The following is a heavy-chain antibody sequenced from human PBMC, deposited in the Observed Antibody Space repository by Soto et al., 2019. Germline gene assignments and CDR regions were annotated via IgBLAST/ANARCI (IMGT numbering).Heavy chain of an antibody. J-gene: IGHJ5*02. CDR3: ARSITMIVGNWFDP. V-gene: IGHV4-30-4*01. CDR1: GGSISSGDYY. CDR2: IYYSGST. D-gene: IGHD3-22*01. Sequence: SETRSLTCTVSGGSISSGDYYWSWIRQPPGKGLEWIGYIYYSGSTYYNPSLKSRVTISVDTSKNQFSLKLSSVTAADTAVYYCARSITMIVGNWFDPWGQGTQVTVSS.